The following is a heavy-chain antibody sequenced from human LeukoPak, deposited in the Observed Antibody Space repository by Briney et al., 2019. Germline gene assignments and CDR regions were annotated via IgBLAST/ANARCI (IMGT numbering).Heavy chain of an antibody. CDR2: IYYSGGT. Sequence: PSETLSLTCTVSGGSISSYYWSWIRQPPGKGLEWIGYIYYSGGTNYNPSLKSRVTISVHTSKNQFSLKLSSVTAADTAVYYCARGGGSYYSWFDPWGQGTLVTVSS. V-gene: IGHV4-59*01. CDR1: GGSISSYY. CDR3: ARGGGSYYSWFDP. D-gene: IGHD1-26*01. J-gene: IGHJ5*02.